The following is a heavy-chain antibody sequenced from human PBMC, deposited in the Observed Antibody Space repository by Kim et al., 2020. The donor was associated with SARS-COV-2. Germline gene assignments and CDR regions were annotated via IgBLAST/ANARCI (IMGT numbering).Heavy chain of an antibody. Sequence: ASVKVSCKASGYTFTSYAMHWVRQAPGKRLEWMGWINAGNGNTKYSQKFQGRVTITRDTSASTAYMELSSLRSEDTAVYYCARDSYYDIFRYYYYYMDVWGKGTTVTVSS. CDR3: ARDSYYDIFRYYYYYMDV. V-gene: IGHV1-3*01. CDR1: GYTFTSYA. CDR2: INAGNGNT. D-gene: IGHD3-9*01. J-gene: IGHJ6*03.